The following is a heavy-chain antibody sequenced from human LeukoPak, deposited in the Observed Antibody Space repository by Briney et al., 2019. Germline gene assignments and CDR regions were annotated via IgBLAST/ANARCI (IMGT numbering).Heavy chain of an antibody. CDR3: AIQNMITPGY. CDR1: GGSFSGYY. V-gene: IGHV4-34*01. D-gene: IGHD3-16*01. J-gene: IGHJ4*02. CDR2: MNPSGST. Sequence: SETLSLTCGVNGGSFSGYYWIWIRQPPGKGLEWIGEMNPSGSTKYSPSLKSRVTISVDTSKNQFSLRLSSVIAADTAVYYCAIQNMITPGYWGQGALVTVSS.